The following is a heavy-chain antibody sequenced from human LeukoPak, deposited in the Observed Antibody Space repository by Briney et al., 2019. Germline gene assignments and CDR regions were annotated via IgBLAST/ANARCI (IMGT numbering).Heavy chain of an antibody. CDR2: ISYDGSNK. Sequence: GGSLRLSCAASGFTFSSYAMHWVRQAPGKGLEWVAVISYDGSNKYYADSVKGRFTISRDNSKNTLYLQMNSLRAEDTAVYYCASLSSTYYYDSSGYHNAFDIWGQGTMVTVSS. J-gene: IGHJ3*02. D-gene: IGHD3-22*01. CDR1: GFTFSSYA. CDR3: ASLSSTYYYDSSGYHNAFDI. V-gene: IGHV3-30-3*01.